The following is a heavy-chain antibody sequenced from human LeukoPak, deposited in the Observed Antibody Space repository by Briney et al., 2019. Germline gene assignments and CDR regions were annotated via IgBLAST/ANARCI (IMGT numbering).Heavy chain of an antibody. D-gene: IGHD3-10*01. CDR1: GFTFSTYA. CDR2: ISGSGVNT. V-gene: IGHV3-23*01. CDR3: AKDRGSADVDYFDI. Sequence: PGGSLRLSCTASGFTFSTYAMGWARQAPGKGLEWVSAISGSGVNTYYADSVKGRFTISRDNSKNTLYLQMNSLRAEDTAVYYCAKDRGSADVDYFDIWGQGTMVTVSS. J-gene: IGHJ3*02.